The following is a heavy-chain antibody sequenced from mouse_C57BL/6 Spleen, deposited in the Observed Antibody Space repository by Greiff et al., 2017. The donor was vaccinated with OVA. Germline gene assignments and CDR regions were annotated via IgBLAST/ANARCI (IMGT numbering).Heavy chain of an antibody. Sequence: QVQLQQSGTELVKPGASVKLSCKASGYTFTSYWMHWVKQRSGQGLEWLGNITPSNGGTNYNEKLKSKATLTVEKSSSTAYMQLSSLTSEDSAVYYCARWSTIYYGNYEAWFAYWGQGTLVTVSA. V-gene: IGHV1-53*01. D-gene: IGHD2-1*01. CDR2: ITPSNGGT. CDR1: GYTFTSYW. CDR3: ARWSTIYYGNYEAWFAY. J-gene: IGHJ3*01.